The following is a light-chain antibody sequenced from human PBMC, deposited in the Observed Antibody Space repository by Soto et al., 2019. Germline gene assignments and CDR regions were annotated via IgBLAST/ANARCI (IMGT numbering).Light chain of an antibody. V-gene: IGKV3-20*01. CDR2: GAS. CDR1: QSVRSSY. CDR3: QQYGSSPWT. Sequence: DSVLTQSPGTLSLSPGERATLSCRASQSVRSSYLAWYQQKPGQAPRLLIYGASSRATGIPDRFSGSGSGTDFTLTISRLEPEDFAVYYCQQYGSSPWTFGQGTKVDIK. J-gene: IGKJ1*01.